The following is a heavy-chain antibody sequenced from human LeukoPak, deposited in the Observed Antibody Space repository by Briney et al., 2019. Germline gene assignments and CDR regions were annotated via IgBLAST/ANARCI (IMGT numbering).Heavy chain of an antibody. CDR1: GFTFRNYA. CDR3: AKHTVVVGTDAFDI. V-gene: IGHV3-23*01. CDR2: TSGSGGST. J-gene: IGHJ3*02. D-gene: IGHD2-21*01. Sequence: GGSLRLSCAASGFTFRNYAMSWVRQAPGKGLEWVAGTSGSGGSTYYADSVKGRFTISRDDSKNTVYLQMNSLRAEDTAIYYCAKHTVVVGTDAFDIWGQGTMVTVSS.